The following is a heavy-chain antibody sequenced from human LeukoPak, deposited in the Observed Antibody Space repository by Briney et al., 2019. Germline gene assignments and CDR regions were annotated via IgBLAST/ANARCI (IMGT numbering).Heavy chain of an antibody. V-gene: IGHV4-30-2*01. CDR3: ASGRSAFDI. J-gene: IGHJ3*02. Sequence: PSATLSLTCAVSGGSISSGGYSWSWIRQPPGKGLEWIGYIYHSGSTYYNPSLKSRVTISVDRSKNQFSLKLSSVTAADTAVYYCASGRSAFDIWGQGTMVTVSS. CDR1: GGSISSGGYS. CDR2: IYHSGST.